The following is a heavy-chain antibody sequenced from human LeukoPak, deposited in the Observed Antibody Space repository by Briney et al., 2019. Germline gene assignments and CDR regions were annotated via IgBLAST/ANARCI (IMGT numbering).Heavy chain of an antibody. J-gene: IGHJ4*02. CDR3: ATDRKGGTWDPRFDY. D-gene: IGHD1-7*01. CDR1: GLTFNNSW. CDR2: IRKDGSEN. V-gene: IGHV3-7*01. Sequence: PGPSLRLSCAASGLTFNNSWMVSVRQPPGKGMGWVVNIRKDGSENNDGDSVKRRLTISRDNAEVSLYLQMNSMRVEDTAVYYCATDRKGGTWDPRFDYWGQGTLVTVSS.